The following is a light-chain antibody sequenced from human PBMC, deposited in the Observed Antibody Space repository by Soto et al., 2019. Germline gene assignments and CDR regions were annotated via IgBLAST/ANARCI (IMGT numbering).Light chain of an antibody. CDR1: QSIISY. CDR3: QQSYSGPRT. Sequence: DIQMTQSPSSLSASVGDRVTITCRSSQSIISYLNWYQQKAGKAPQLLIYAASSLQSGVPARFGGSGSGTDFTLTINSLQAEDSALYYCQQSYSGPRTFGQGTKVEIK. V-gene: IGKV1-39*01. CDR2: AAS. J-gene: IGKJ2*01.